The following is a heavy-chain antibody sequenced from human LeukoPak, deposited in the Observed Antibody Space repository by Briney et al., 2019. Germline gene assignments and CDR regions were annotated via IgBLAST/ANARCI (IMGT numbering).Heavy chain of an antibody. D-gene: IGHD3-3*01. CDR2: MNPNSGST. CDR1: GYTFTSYD. Sequence: GASVKVSCKASGYTFTSYDINWVRQATGQGLEWMGWMNPNSGSTGYAQKFQGRVTMTRNTSISTAYMELSSLRSEDTAVYYCARRRTYDFWSGYYRVFDYWGQGTLVTVSS. V-gene: IGHV1-8*01. J-gene: IGHJ4*02. CDR3: ARRRTYDFWSGYYRVFDY.